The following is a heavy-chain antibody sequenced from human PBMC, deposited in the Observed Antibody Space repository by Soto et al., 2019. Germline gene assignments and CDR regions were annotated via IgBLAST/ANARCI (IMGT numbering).Heavy chain of an antibody. CDR2: IKNKTDGGIT. D-gene: IGHD3-3*01. CDR3: ITDPYYYFWSGYHFDY. Sequence: EAHLVQSGGGLVKPGGSLRLSCTASGFSFSKAWMSWVRLTPGKGLECVGRIKNKTDGGITDYPAPVRDRFTVSRDDSRSTLYLQMNSLKTEDTAVYFCITDPYYYFWSGYHFDYWGQGTLVTVSS. V-gene: IGHV3-15*01. J-gene: IGHJ4*02. CDR1: GFSFSKAW.